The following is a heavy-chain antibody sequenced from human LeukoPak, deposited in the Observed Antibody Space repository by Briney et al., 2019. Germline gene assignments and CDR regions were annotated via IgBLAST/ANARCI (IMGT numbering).Heavy chain of an antibody. CDR3: ARWGAAHSTEIDAFDI. V-gene: IGHV1-18*01. D-gene: IGHD2-21*02. CDR1: GYTFTSYG. J-gene: IGHJ3*02. CDR2: ISAYNGNT. Sequence: ASVKVSCKASGYTFTSYGISWVRQAPGQELEWMGWISAYNGNTNYAQKLQGRVTMTTDTSTSTAYMELRSLRSDDTAVYYCARWGAAHSTEIDAFDIWGQGTMVTVSS.